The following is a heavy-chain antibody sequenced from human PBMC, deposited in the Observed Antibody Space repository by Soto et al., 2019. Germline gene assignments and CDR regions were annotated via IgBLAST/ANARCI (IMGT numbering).Heavy chain of an antibody. CDR1: GYTFTGYY. CDR2: INPNSGGT. D-gene: IGHD3-3*01. CDR3: ARALRDFWSGNNYYYYMDV. J-gene: IGHJ6*03. Sequence: ASVKVSCKASGYTFTGYYMHWVRQAPGQGLEWMGWINPNSGGTNYAQKFQGWVTMTRETSISTAYMELSRLRSDDTAVYYCARALRDFWSGNNYYYYMDVWGKGTTVTVSS. V-gene: IGHV1-2*04.